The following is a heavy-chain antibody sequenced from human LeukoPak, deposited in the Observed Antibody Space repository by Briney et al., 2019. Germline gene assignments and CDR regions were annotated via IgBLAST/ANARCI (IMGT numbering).Heavy chain of an antibody. CDR2: IYPGDSDT. D-gene: IGHD6-6*01. J-gene: IGHJ4*02. V-gene: IGHV5-51*01. Sequence: GKSLKICCKGSGYSFTSYWIGWARQMPGKGLEWMGIIYPGDSDTRYSTSFQGQVTISADKSISTAYLQWSSLKASDTAMYYCARLVYSSSSSRHPDYWGQGTLVTVSS. CDR3: ARLVYSSSSSRHPDY. CDR1: GYSFTSYW.